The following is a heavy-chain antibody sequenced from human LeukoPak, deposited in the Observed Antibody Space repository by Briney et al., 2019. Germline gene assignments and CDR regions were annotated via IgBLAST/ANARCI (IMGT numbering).Heavy chain of an antibody. CDR1: GFSFSSYN. CDR3: ARDNRYSYGGRTYMDV. Sequence: PGGSLRLSCAASGFSFSSYNMNWVRLTPGKGLEWVSSITSSSTYTFYADSVKGRFTISRDNAKNSLYLQMNSLRAEDTAVYYCARDNRYSYGGRTYMDVWGKGTTVTVPS. CDR2: ITSSSTYT. V-gene: IGHV3-21*01. D-gene: IGHD5-18*01. J-gene: IGHJ6*03.